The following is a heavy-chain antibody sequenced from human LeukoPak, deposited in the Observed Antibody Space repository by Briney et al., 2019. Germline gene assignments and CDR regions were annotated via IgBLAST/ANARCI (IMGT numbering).Heavy chain of an antibody. CDR3: AREFEVYYYDSSGYLRAFDI. V-gene: IGHV1-18*01. CDR1: GYTFTSYG. J-gene: IGHJ3*02. Sequence: ASVKVSCKASGYTFTSYGISWVRQAPGQGLEWMGWISAYNGNTNYAQKLQGRVTMTTDTSTSTAYMELRSLRSDDTAVYYCAREFEVYYYDSSGYLRAFDIWGQGTMVTVSS. CDR2: ISAYNGNT. D-gene: IGHD3-22*01.